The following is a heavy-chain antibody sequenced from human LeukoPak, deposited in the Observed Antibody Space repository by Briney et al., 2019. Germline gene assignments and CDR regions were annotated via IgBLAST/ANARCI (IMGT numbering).Heavy chain of an antibody. V-gene: IGHV4-59*01. CDR2: IYYSGST. CDR1: GGSISSYY. CDR3: ARGTTGLRYFDPFDP. J-gene: IGHJ5*02. D-gene: IGHD3-9*01. Sequence: SETLSLTCTVSGGSISSYYWSWIRQPPGKGLEWIGYIYYSGSTNYNPSLKSRVTISVDTSKNQFSLKLSSVTAADTAVYYCARGTTGLRYFDPFDPWGQGTLVTVSS.